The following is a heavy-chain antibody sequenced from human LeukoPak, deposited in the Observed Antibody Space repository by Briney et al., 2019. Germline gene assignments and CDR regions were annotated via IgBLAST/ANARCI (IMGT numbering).Heavy chain of an antibody. D-gene: IGHD3-22*01. J-gene: IGHJ4*02. V-gene: IGHV3-23*01. CDR2: ISSSGSGGNT. CDR1: GVTLSSYA. Sequence: PGGSLRLSCAASGVTLSSYAMSWARQAPGKGLEWVSGISSSGSGGNTYYADSVKGRFTISRDSSKNTLFLHMNTLRAEDTAVYYCAKLEHYYDSSPIDYWGQGTLVTVSS. CDR3: AKLEHYYDSSPIDY.